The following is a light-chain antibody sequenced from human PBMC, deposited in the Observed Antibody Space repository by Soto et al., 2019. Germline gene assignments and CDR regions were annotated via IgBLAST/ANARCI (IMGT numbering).Light chain of an antibody. Sequence: DRQMYDSPSTLAASVGERVRISCRASQSISSWLAWYKQKPGRAPKLLIYDSSSLESGVPSRFSGSGSGTECRLTICTMQPDDFATYDGQQCASFSDTFGQGTRLENK. CDR2: DSS. J-gene: IGKJ5*01. V-gene: IGKV1-5*01. CDR1: QSISSW. CDR3: QQCASFSDT.